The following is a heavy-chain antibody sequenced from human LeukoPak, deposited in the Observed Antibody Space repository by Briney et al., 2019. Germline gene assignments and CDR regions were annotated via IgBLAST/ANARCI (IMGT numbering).Heavy chain of an antibody. V-gene: IGHV4-4*07. CDR3: ARASGWHWFDP. CDR2: IYSSGST. D-gene: IGHD6-19*01. J-gene: IGHJ5*02. Sequence: SETLSLTCTVSGDSISTYYWSWIRQPAGKGLEWIGRIYSSGSTNYDPSLKSRVTMSIDTSKNQFSLKLTSVPAADTAVYYCARASGWHWFDPWGQGTLVTVSS. CDR1: GDSISTYY.